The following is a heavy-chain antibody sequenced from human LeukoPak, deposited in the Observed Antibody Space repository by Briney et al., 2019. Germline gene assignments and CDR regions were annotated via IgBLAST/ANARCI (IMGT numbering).Heavy chain of an antibody. CDR2: IYTSGST. Sequence: SQTLSLTCTVSGGSISSGSYYWSWIRQPAGKGLEWIGRIYTSGSTNYSPSLKSRVTISVDTSKNQFSLKLSSVTAADTAVYYCAKNDYGDYADYWGQGTLVTVSS. CDR1: GGSISSGSYY. D-gene: IGHD4-17*01. CDR3: AKNDYGDYADY. V-gene: IGHV4-61*02. J-gene: IGHJ4*02.